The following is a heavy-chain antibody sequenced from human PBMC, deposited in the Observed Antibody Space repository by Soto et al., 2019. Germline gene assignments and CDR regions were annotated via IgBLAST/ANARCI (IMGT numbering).Heavy chain of an antibody. Sequence: QVQLVQSGAEVMKPGASLKVSCKASGYTFTGYYMHWVRQAPGQGLEWMGWINPNNGGTYYAQKFQGSVTVTRDTSITTVYMELSSLRSDDTAVYSCARTIFGVVGYGMDVWGQGTTVTVSS. CDR3: ARTIFGVVGYGMDV. D-gene: IGHD3-3*01. CDR1: GYTFTGYY. J-gene: IGHJ6*02. V-gene: IGHV1-2*02. CDR2: INPNNGGT.